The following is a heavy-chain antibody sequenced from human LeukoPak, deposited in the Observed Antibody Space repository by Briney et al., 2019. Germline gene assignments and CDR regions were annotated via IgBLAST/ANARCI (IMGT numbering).Heavy chain of an antibody. CDR2: INPNSGGT. V-gene: IGHV1-2*06. J-gene: IGHJ4*02. D-gene: IGHD6-19*01. CDR1: GYTFTGYY. Sequence: ASVKVSCKASGYTFTGYYMHWVRQAPGQGLEWMGRINPNSGGTNYAQKFQGRVTMTRDTSISTAYMESSGLRSDDTAVYYCARIRGGSGWEYYFDYWGQGTLVTVSS. CDR3: ARIRGGSGWEYYFDY.